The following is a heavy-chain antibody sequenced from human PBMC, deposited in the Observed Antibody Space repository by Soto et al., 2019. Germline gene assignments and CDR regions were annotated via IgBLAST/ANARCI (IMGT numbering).Heavy chain of an antibody. Sequence: GESLKISCKVSGYSFTSYWIGWVRQMPGKGLEWMGIIYPGDSDTRYSPSFQGQVTISADKSISTAYLQWSSLKASDTAMYYCASHTTYCGGDCYREAFDIWGQGTMVTVSS. CDR1: GYSFTSYW. V-gene: IGHV5-51*01. CDR2: IYPGDSDT. D-gene: IGHD2-21*02. J-gene: IGHJ3*02. CDR3: ASHTTYCGGDCYREAFDI.